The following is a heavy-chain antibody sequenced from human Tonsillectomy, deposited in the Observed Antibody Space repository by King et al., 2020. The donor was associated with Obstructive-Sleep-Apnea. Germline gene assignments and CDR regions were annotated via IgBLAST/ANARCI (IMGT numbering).Heavy chain of an antibody. Sequence: VQLVESGGGVVPPGRSLRLSCAASGFTLSRYAMHWVRQAPGKGLEWVALISYDGSNKYYADSVKGRFTISRDNSKSTLYLQMNSLRAEDTVVFYCARKSPGEYYDSSGYPYYYGLDVWGQGTTVTVSS. CDR2: ISYDGSNK. D-gene: IGHD3-22*01. CDR1: GFTLSRYA. CDR3: ARKSPGEYYDSSGYPYYYGLDV. J-gene: IGHJ6*02. V-gene: IGHV3-30*04.